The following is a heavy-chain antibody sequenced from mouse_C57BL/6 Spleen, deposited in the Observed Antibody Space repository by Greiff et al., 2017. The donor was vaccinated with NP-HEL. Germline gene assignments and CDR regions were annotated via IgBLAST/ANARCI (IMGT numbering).Heavy chain of an antibody. V-gene: IGHV6-3*01. CDR2: IRLKSDNYAT. CDR3: TSGTDYAMDY. J-gene: IGHJ4*01. CDR1: GFTFSNYW. Sequence: EVMLVESGGGLVQPGGSMKLSCVASGFTFSNYWMNWVRQSPEKGLEWVAQIRLKSDNYATHYAESVKGRFTISRDDSKSSVYLQMNNLRAEDTGMYYCTSGTDYAMDYWGQGTSVTVSS. D-gene: IGHD4-1*01.